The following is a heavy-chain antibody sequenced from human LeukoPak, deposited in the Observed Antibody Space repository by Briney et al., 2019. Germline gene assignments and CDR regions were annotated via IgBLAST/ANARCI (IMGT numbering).Heavy chain of an antibody. D-gene: IGHD2-2*01. CDR2: IRGSGGST. V-gene: IGHV3-23*01. CDR3: AKGKVYVPAAMGYYYMDV. CDR1: GFTVSSNY. J-gene: IGHJ6*03. Sequence: GGSLRLSCAASGFTVSSNYMTWVRQAPGKGLEWVSAIRGSGGSTYYADSVKGRFTISRDNSKSTLYLQMNSLRAEDTAIYYCAKGKVYVPAAMGYYYMDVWGKGTTVTVSS.